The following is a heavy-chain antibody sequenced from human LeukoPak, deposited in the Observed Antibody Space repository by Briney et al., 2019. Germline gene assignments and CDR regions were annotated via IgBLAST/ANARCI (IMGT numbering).Heavy chain of an antibody. V-gene: IGHV3-74*01. J-gene: IGHJ5*02. CDR3: AKDGFYDFWSGYPNH. CDR2: INSDGSST. Sequence: GSLRLSCAASGFNFSSYWMHWVRQASGKGLVWVSRINSDGSSTSYADSVKGRFTISRDNAKNTLYLQMNSLRAEDTAMYYCAKDGFYDFWSGYPNHWGQGTLVTVSS. CDR1: GFNFSSYW. D-gene: IGHD3-3*01.